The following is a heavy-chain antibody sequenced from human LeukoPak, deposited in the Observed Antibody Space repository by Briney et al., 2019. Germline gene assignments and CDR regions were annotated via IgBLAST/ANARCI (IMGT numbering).Heavy chain of an antibody. D-gene: IGHD4-17*01. V-gene: IGHV3-30*02. Sequence: GGSLRLSCAASGFTFSSYGMHWVRQAPGKGLEWVAFIRYDGSNKYYADSVKGRFTISRDSSKNTLYLQMNSLRAEDTAVYYCAKATVYYYYYMDVWGKGTTVTVSS. J-gene: IGHJ6*03. CDR1: GFTFSSYG. CDR2: IRYDGSNK. CDR3: AKATVYYYYYMDV.